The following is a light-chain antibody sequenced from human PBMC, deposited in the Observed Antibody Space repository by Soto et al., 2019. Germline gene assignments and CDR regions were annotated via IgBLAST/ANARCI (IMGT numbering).Light chain of an antibody. V-gene: IGKV3-20*01. CDR3: RQYDRSPLT. J-gene: IGKJ4*01. CDR2: GAS. Sequence: EIVLTQSPGTLSLSPGERATLSCRASQGVTSSYLAWYQQKPGQAPRLLIYGASIRATGIPDRFSGSGSGTAFTLTISRLEPEDFSVYYCRQYDRSPLTFGGGTKVEIK. CDR1: QGVTSSY.